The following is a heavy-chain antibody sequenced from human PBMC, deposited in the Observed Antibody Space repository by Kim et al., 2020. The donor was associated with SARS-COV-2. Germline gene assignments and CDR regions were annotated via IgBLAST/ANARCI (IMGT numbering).Heavy chain of an antibody. CDR2: ISYDGSNK. J-gene: IGHJ6*02. CDR1: GFTLSTYG. D-gene: IGHD3-10*01. CDR3: AKDPKRSASGRLAYGMDV. V-gene: IGHV3-30*18. Sequence: GGSLRLSCAASGFTLSTYGMHWVRQAPGKGLEWVAVISYDGSNKYYADSVKGRFTISRDNSKNTLYLQMNSLRAEDTAVYYCAKDPKRSASGRLAYGMDVWGQGTTVTVSS.